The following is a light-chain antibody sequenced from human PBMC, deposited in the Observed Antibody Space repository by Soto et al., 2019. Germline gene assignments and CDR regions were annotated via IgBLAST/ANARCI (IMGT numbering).Light chain of an antibody. CDR2: DAS. Sequence: EIVLAQSPCTLSLSPGEESTRSCMSSQSVDSNYLAWYQQKPGQAPRLLIYDASNRATGIPARFSGSGSGTDFTLTISSLEPEDFAVYYCQQRSNWPPITFGQGTRLETK. CDR3: QQRSNWPPIT. V-gene: IGKV3-11*01. CDR1: QSVDSNY. J-gene: IGKJ5*01.